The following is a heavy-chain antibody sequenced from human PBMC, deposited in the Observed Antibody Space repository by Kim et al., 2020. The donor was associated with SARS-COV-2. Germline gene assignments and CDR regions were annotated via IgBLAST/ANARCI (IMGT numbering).Heavy chain of an antibody. CDR3: ARKDGGIWFGELLNYFDY. CDR2: IYYSGST. J-gene: IGHJ4*02. D-gene: IGHD3-10*01. Sequence: SETLSLTCTVSGGSISSSSYYWGWIRQPPGKGLEWIGSIYYSGSTYYNPSLKSRVTISVDTSKNQFSLKLSSVTAADTAVYYCARKDGGIWFGELLNYFDYWGQGTLVTVSS. V-gene: IGHV4-39*01. CDR1: GGSISSSSYY.